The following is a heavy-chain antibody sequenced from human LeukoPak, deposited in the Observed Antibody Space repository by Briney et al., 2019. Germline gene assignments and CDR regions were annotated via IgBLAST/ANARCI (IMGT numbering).Heavy chain of an antibody. CDR1: GFTFSTYA. CDR3: VVSKDIGGLLHSRLDY. J-gene: IGHJ4*02. D-gene: IGHD3-22*01. V-gene: IGHV3-23*01. CDR2: ITGGGDST. Sequence: PGGSLRLSCAASGFTFSTYAMTWVRQAPGKWLEWVSAITGGGDSTFYADSVKGRFTISRDNSRNTLYLQMNGLRAADTAVYYCVVSKDIGGLLHSRLDYWGQGTLVTVSS.